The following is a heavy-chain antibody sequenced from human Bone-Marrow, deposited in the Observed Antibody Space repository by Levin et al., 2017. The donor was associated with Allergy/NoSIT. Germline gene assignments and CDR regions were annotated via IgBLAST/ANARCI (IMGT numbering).Heavy chain of an antibody. CDR3: VRSSLDGDPYYFDS. CDR2: ITPFNGNT. V-gene: IGHV1-45*02. Sequence: SVKVSCKASGYTFTYLYLHWVRQAPGQALEWMGWITPFNGNTDYAPKFRDRVTITRAMSLDPVYMELRSLRSEDTAMYFCVRSSLDGDPYYFDSWGQGTLVTVSS. J-gene: IGHJ4*02. CDR1: GYTFTYLY. D-gene: IGHD4-17*01.